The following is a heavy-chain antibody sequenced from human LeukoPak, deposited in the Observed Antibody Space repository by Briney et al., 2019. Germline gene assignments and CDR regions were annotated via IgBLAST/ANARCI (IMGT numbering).Heavy chain of an antibody. J-gene: IGHJ6*03. Sequence: GASVKVSCKASGYTFTGYYMHWVRQAPGQGLEWMGWINPNSGGTNYAQKLQGRVTMTTDTSTSTAYMELRSLRSDDTAVYYCAREFYDNPTYYYYMDVWGKGTTVTVSS. CDR2: INPNSGGT. CDR3: AREFYDNPTYYYYMDV. CDR1: GYTFTGYY. D-gene: IGHD5/OR15-5a*01. V-gene: IGHV1-2*02.